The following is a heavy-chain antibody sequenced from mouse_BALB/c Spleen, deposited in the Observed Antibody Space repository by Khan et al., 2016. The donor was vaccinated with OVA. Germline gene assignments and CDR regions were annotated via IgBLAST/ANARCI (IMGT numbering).Heavy chain of an antibody. CDR3: ARPPYFSYVMVY. CDR2: INTYTGEP. V-gene: IGHV9-3-1*01. D-gene: IGHD2-10*01. J-gene: IGHJ4*01. CDR1: GYTFRSFG. Sequence: QVQLQQSGPELKKPGETVKISCKASGYTFRSFGMNWVKQAPGKGLKWMGWINTYTGEPTYADDFKGRYVFSLETSASTAYLEINNLKNEDTATXFCARPPYFSYVMVYWGQGTSVTVSS.